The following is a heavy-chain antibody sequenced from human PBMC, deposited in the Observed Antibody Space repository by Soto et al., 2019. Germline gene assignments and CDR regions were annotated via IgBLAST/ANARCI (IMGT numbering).Heavy chain of an antibody. D-gene: IGHD3-22*01. J-gene: IGHJ4*02. Sequence: QVQLVQSGAEVRKPGSSVKVSCKASGGTFSRHAISWVRQAPGQGLEWMGGIIPIFGTANHAQKFQGRVTIIADESRSTVCMELSSLRSEDTAMYYCARGWGYDSNDYYYAYWGQGTLVIVSS. CDR2: IIPIFGTA. CDR3: ARGWGYDSNDYYYAY. CDR1: GGTFSRHA. V-gene: IGHV1-69*01.